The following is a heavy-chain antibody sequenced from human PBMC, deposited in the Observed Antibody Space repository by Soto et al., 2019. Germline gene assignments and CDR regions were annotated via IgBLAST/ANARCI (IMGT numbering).Heavy chain of an antibody. Sequence: PSETLSLTCAVSGGSISSSNRWSWVRQSPKIGLEWIGEIYHSGNTNYNPSLRGRVTISVDRSKNHFSLRLSSVTAADTAVYYCARVDCSSTSCWSGWFDPWGQGTLVTVSS. V-gene: IGHV4-4*02. D-gene: IGHD2-2*01. CDR2: IYHSGNT. J-gene: IGHJ5*02. CDR3: ARVDCSSTSCWSGWFDP. CDR1: GGSISSSNR.